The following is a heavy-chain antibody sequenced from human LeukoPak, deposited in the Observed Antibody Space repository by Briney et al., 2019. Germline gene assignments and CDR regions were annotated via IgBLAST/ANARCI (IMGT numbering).Heavy chain of an antibody. Sequence: SQTLSLTCTVSGGSISSSAYHWGWIRQPPGKGLEWIGSIYYSGTTYYNPSLKSRVTISVDTSKNQFSLKLSSLNAADTAIYYCARHDYAVGKYYFDYWGQGTLVTVSS. CDR3: ARHDYAVGKYYFDY. CDR2: IYYSGTT. V-gene: IGHV4-39*01. CDR1: GGSISSSAYH. J-gene: IGHJ4*02. D-gene: IGHD4/OR15-4a*01.